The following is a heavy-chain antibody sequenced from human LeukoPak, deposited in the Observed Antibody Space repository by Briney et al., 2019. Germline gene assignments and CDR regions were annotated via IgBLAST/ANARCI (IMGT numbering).Heavy chain of an antibody. CDR1: GSSFTSYC. J-gene: IGHJ3*01. D-gene: IGHD1-26*01. Sequence: GESLKISCKVSGSSFTSYCIGWVRQLPGKGLEWMGIIYPGDSGPTYSPSFQGQVTISVDKSINTGYLQWSSLQASDTAMYYCGMSGDRVPLQDDVFDVWGQGTMVTVST. V-gene: IGHV5-51*01. CDR2: IYPGDSGP. CDR3: GMSGDRVPLQDDVFDV.